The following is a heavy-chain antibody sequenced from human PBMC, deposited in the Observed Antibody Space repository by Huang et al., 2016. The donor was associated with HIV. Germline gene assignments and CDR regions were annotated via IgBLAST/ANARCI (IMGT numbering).Heavy chain of an antibody. Sequence: QVQLQESGPGLVKPSETLSLTCTVPGGSISSYYWSWIRQPPGKGLEWIGYIHYSGSTNYNLSLKSRVTTSVDTSKNQFFLKLSSVTAADTAVYYCARGGPYSRDYYYYGMDVWGQGTTVTVSS. CDR3: ARGGPYSRDYYYYGMDV. V-gene: IGHV4-59*01. D-gene: IGHD6-13*01. CDR1: GGSISSYY. CDR2: IHYSGST. J-gene: IGHJ6*02.